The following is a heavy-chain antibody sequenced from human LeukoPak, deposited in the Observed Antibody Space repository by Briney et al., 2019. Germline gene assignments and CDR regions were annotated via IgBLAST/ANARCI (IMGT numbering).Heavy chain of an antibody. CDR1: GYTFTSYG. CDR3: ARPRTYYDFWRGYPPFDY. V-gene: IGHV1-69*13. J-gene: IGHJ4*02. CDR2: IITNYGTT. D-gene: IGHD3-3*01. Sequence: SVKVSCKASGYTFTSYGISWVRQAPGQGLEWMGGIITNYGTTNYAQKYQGRVTITADESTTTVYMELSSLRSEDTAVYYCARPRTYYDFWRGYPPFDYWGQGTLVTVSS.